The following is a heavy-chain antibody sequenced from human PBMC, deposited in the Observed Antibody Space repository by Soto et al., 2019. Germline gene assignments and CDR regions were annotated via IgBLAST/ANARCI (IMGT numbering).Heavy chain of an antibody. CDR2: IFSNDEK. V-gene: IGHV2-26*01. D-gene: IGHD3-9*01. CDR1: GFSLSNARMG. Sequence: QVTLKESGPVLVKPTETLTLTCTVSGFSLSNARMGVSWIRQPPGKALEWLAHIFSNDEKSYSTSLKSRLTISKDTSKSQVVLTMTNMDPVDTATYYCARTPPYYDILTGTYYYYGMDVWGQGTTVTVSS. CDR3: ARTPPYYDILTGTYYYYGMDV. J-gene: IGHJ6*02.